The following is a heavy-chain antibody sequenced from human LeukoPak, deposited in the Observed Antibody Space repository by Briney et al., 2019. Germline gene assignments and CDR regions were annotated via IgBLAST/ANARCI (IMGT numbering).Heavy chain of an antibody. CDR1: GFTFSSYA. CDR2: ISGSGGST. V-gene: IGHV3-23*01. CDR3: AKGLFYGSGSYYLDY. D-gene: IGHD3-10*01. Sequence: GGSLRLSCAASGFTFSSYAMSWVRQAPGKGLEWVSAISGSGGSTYYADSVKGRFTISRDNSKNTLYLQMNSLRAEDTAVYYCAKGLFYGSGSYYLDYWRQGPLVTVSS. J-gene: IGHJ4*02.